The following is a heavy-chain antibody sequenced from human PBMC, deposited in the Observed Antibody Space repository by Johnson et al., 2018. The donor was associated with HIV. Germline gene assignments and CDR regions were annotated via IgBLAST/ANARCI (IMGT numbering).Heavy chain of an antibody. CDR2: IGTAGDT. Sequence: VQLVESGGGVVQPGRSLRLSCAASGFTFSSYGMHWVRQATGKGLEWVSAIGTAGDTYYPGSVKGRFTISRENAKNSLYLQMNSLRAGDTAVYYCARSDYDSSGYYAFDIWGQGTMVTVSS. J-gene: IGHJ3*02. V-gene: IGHV3-13*01. CDR1: GFTFSSYG. CDR3: ARSDYDSSGYYAFDI. D-gene: IGHD3-22*01.